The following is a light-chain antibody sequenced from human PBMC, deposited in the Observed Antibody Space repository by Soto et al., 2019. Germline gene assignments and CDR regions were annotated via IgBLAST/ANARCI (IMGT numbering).Light chain of an antibody. J-gene: IGKJ2*01. V-gene: IGKV3-20*01. CDR2: GAS. Sequence: EIVLTQSPGTLSLSPGERATLSCRASQSVSSNYLAWYQQKSGQAPRLLIYGASSRATGIPDRFSGSGSGTEFTLTISKLEPEDFAVYYCQQYGNSPYAFGQGTELEI. CDR1: QSVSSNY. CDR3: QQYGNSPYA.